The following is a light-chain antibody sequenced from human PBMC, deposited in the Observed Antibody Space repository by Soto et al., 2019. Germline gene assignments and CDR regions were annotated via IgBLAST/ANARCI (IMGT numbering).Light chain of an antibody. Sequence: DIQMTQSPSPLSASVGDRVTITCRASQSISNYLNWYQQKPGKAPKLLIYAASSLQSGVPSRFSGSGSGTDFTLTISSLQPEDFATYYCQQSYSTPVTFGQGTRLEIK. CDR1: QSISNY. CDR2: AAS. CDR3: QQSYSTPVT. J-gene: IGKJ5*01. V-gene: IGKV1-39*01.